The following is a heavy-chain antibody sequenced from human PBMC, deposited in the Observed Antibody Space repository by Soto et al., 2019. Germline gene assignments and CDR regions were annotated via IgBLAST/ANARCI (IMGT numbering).Heavy chain of an antibody. CDR2: INHSGST. CDR1: GGSFSGYY. V-gene: IGHV4-34*01. J-gene: IGHJ6*03. D-gene: IGHD2-15*01. CDR3: ARGYALPYCSGGSCYSGMGYYYYYMDV. Sequence: QVQLQQWGAGLLKPSETLSLTCAVYGGSFSGYYWSWIRPPPGKGLDWIGEINHSGSTNSNPSLKRRVTMPVDTSKNQFSLKPSCVTAADTAGYYCARGYALPYCSGGSCYSGMGYYYYYMDVWGNGTTVTVSS.